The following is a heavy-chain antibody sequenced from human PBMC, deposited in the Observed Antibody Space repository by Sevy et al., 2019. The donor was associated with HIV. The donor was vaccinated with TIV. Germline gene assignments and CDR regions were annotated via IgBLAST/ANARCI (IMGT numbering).Heavy chain of an antibody. CDR3: ARHLKEGSSSSIDY. D-gene: IGHD6-6*01. CDR1: GFTFSIYW. V-gene: IGHV3-74*01. J-gene: IGHJ4*02. Sequence: GGYLRLSCAASGFTFSIYWMNWVRQTPGKGLVWISRINSDGSSTSYADSVKGRFTISRDNAKNRLYLQMNSLRAEDTAVCYCARHLKEGSSSSIDYWGQGTLVTVSS. CDR2: INSDGSST.